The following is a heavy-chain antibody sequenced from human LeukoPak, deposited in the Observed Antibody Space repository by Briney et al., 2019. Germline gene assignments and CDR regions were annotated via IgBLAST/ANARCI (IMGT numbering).Heavy chain of an antibody. CDR1: GFTFSSYA. D-gene: IGHD5-12*01. CDR2: ISYDGSNK. CDR3: ARGPGGYSGYDSSFDY. J-gene: IGHJ4*02. V-gene: IGHV3-30-3*01. Sequence: GRSLRLSCAASGFTFSSYAMHWVRQAPGKGLEWVAVISYDGSNKYYADSVKGRFTISRDNSKNTLYLQMNSLRAEDTAVYYCARGPGGYSGYDSSFDYWGQGTLVTVSS.